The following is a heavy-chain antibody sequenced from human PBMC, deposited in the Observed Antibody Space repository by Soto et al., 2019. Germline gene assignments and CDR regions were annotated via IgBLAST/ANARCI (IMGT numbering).Heavy chain of an antibody. CDR2: IYYSGST. D-gene: IGHD3-22*01. V-gene: IGHV4-30-4*01. Sequence: SETLSLTCTVSGGFISSGDYYWSWIRQPPGKGLEWIGYIYYSGSTYYNPSLKSRVTISVDTSKNQFSLKLSSVTAADTAVYYCARSPKVVVITSFDYWGQGTLVTVSS. J-gene: IGHJ4*02. CDR1: GGFISSGDYY. CDR3: ARSPKVVVITSFDY.